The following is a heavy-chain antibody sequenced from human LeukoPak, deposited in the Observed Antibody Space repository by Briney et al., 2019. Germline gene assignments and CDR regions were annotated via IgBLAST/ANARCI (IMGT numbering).Heavy chain of an antibody. CDR1: GFSFNKYG. CDR3: ARGANTYYDFWSGYLTGSFDY. D-gene: IGHD3-3*01. Sequence: GGSLRLSCTASGFSFNKYGTHWVRQAPGKGLEWVANIKQDGSEKYYVDSVKGRFTISRDNAKNSLYLQMNSLRAEDTAVYYCARGANTYYDFWSGYLTGSFDYWGQGTLVTVSS. V-gene: IGHV3-7*01. CDR2: IKQDGSEK. J-gene: IGHJ4*02.